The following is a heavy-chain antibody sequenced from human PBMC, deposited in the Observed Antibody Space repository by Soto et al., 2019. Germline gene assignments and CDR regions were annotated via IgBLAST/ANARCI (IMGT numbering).Heavy chain of an antibody. CDR3: ARVLVVPAAMMGRVARYMDV. V-gene: IGHV4-34*01. CDR1: GGSFSGYY. Sequence: SETLSLTCAVYGGSFSGYYWSWIRQPPGKGLEWIGEINHSGSTNYNPSLKSRVTISVDTSKNQFSLKLSSVTAADTAVYYCARVLVVPAAMMGRVARYMDVWGKRTTVTVSS. D-gene: IGHD2-2*01. CDR2: INHSGST. J-gene: IGHJ6*03.